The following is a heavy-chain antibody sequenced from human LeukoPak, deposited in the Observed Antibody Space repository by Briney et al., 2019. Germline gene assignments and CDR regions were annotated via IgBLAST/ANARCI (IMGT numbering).Heavy chain of an antibody. CDR3: ARDREITMVRGVIKRGWFDP. CDR1: GGSISSYY. J-gene: IGHJ5*02. Sequence: SETLSLTCTVSGGSISSYYWSWIRQPPGKGLEWIGYIYYSGSTNYNPSLKSRVTISVDTSKNQFSLKLSSVTAADTAVYYCARDREITMVRGVIKRGWFDPWGQGTLVTVSS. D-gene: IGHD3-10*01. V-gene: IGHV4-59*12. CDR2: IYYSGST.